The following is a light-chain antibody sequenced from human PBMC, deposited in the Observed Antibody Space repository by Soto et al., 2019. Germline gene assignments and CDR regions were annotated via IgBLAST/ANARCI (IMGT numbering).Light chain of an antibody. CDR3: HQYGLSPPYT. CDR2: GAS. J-gene: IGKJ3*01. CDR1: QSVDRNY. Sequence: IVLTQSPGTLSLSPGARATLSCRASQSVDRNYLAWYQHKPGQAPMLLIYGASTRATGIPDRFSGSGSGTDFTLPISRLEPEDFAVYYCHQYGLSPPYTFGPGTKVDIK. V-gene: IGKV3-20*01.